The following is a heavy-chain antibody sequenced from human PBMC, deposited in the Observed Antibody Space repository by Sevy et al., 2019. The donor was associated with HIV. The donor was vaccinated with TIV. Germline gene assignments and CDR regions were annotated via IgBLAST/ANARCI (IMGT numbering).Heavy chain of an antibody. CDR3: ATEYSYDY. J-gene: IGHJ4*02. CDR1: GHTFSGYY. V-gene: IGHV1-2*02. D-gene: IGHD4-4*01. Sequence: ASVKVSCKASGHTFSGYYIQWVRQAPGQGLEWMGWINSNSGAISYAQKFQDRVTMTRDTSISTAYMERSRLTSDDTAVYYCATEYSYDYWGQGTLVTVSS. CDR2: INSNSGAI.